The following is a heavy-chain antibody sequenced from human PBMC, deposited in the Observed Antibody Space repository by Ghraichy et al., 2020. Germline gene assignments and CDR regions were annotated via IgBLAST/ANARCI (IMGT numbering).Heavy chain of an antibody. CDR1: GFSLSTGGVG. CDR2: IYWDGDE. V-gene: IGHV2-5*02. D-gene: IGHD3-10*02. Sequence: QTLSLTCTFSGFSLSTGGVGVGWIRQPPGKALEWLALIYWDGDERYTPSLKNRLTITKDTSKNQVVLTMTNMDPVDTATYFCVHLRTIFSNFQNWGQGTLVTVSS. CDR3: VHLRTIFSNFQN. J-gene: IGHJ4*02.